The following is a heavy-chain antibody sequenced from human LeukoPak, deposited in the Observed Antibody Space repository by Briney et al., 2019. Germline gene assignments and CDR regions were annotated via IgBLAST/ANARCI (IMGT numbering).Heavy chain of an antibody. CDR2: ISGSGGST. D-gene: IGHD3-22*01. V-gene: IGHV3-23*01. J-gene: IGHJ4*02. CDR1: GFTFSSYA. Sequence: GGSLRLSCAASGFTFSSYAMSWVRQAPGKGLEWVSAISGSGGSTYYADSVKGRFTISRDNSKNTLYLQMNSMRAEDTAVYYCAKPPTYYYDSSGYPFDYWGQGTLVTVSS. CDR3: AKPPTYYYDSSGYPFDY.